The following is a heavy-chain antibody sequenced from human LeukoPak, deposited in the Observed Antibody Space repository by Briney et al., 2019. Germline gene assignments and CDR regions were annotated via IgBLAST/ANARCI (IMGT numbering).Heavy chain of an antibody. CDR2: ISSSSGSI. V-gene: IGHV3-21*01. CDR3: AKDHPPLGYCSSTSCSSYTDY. Sequence: GGSLGLSCAASGFTFSSYSMNWVRQAPGKGLEWVSSISSSSGSIYYADSVKGRFTISRDNSKNTLYLQMNSLRAEDTAVYYCAKDHPPLGYCSSTSCSSYTDYWGQGTLVTVSS. D-gene: IGHD2-2*01. J-gene: IGHJ4*02. CDR1: GFTFSSYS.